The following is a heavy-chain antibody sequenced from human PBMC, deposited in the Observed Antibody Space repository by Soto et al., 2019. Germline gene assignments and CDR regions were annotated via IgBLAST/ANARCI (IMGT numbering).Heavy chain of an antibody. CDR1: GYTFNSYA. CDR3: ARGGSLYWYFDL. Sequence: ASVKVSCKASGYTFNSYAMHWVRQAPGQRLEWMGWINAGNGNTKYSQKFQGRVTITRDTSASTAYMELSSLRSEDTAVYYCARGGSLYWYFDLWGRGTLVTSPQ. V-gene: IGHV1-3*01. J-gene: IGHJ2*01. D-gene: IGHD1-26*01. CDR2: INAGNGNT.